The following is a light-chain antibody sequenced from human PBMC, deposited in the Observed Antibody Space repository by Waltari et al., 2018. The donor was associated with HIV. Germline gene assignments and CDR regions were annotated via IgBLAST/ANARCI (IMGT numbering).Light chain of an antibody. CDR2: LNSDGTH. J-gene: IGLJ2*01. CDR3: QTWTSGSVV. CDR1: SGHSAYA. Sequence: QLVVTQSPSVSASPGASVKLTCTLSSGHSAYAIAWLQQQPEKGPRFLMRLNSDGTHSKGDGIPDRFSGSSSGTERYLTISSLQSEDGADYYCQTWTSGSVVCGGGTKVTVL. V-gene: IGLV4-69*02.